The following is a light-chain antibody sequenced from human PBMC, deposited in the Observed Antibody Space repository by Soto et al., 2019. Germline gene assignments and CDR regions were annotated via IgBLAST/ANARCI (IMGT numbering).Light chain of an antibody. Sequence: QSVLTQPASVSGSPGQSITISCTGTSSDVGAYIFVSWYQQHPGKAPKLMIYDIINRPSGVSNRFSGSKSGNTASLTISGLQAEDDADYHCVSFTTSRSYVFGTGTKVTVL. CDR2: DII. V-gene: IGLV2-14*03. CDR3: VSFTTSRSYV. CDR1: SSDVGAYIF. J-gene: IGLJ1*01.